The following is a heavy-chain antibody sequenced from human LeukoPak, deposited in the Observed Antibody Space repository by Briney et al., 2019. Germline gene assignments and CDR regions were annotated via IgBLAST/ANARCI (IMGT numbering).Heavy chain of an antibody. CDR3: ARDLGTMVRGTWYYFDY. J-gene: IGHJ4*02. Sequence: ASVKVSCKASGGTFSSYAISWVRQAPGQGLEWMGGIIPIFGTANYAQKFQGRVTITADESTSTAYMELSSLRSEDTAVYYCARDLGTMVRGTWYYFDYWGQGTLVTVSS. CDR1: GGTFSSYA. CDR2: IIPIFGTA. V-gene: IGHV1-69*13. D-gene: IGHD3-10*01.